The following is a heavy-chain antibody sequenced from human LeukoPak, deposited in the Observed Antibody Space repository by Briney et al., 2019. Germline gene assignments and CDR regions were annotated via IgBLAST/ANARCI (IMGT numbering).Heavy chain of an antibody. V-gene: IGHV4-59*01. J-gene: IGHJ4*02. D-gene: IGHD2-15*01. Sequence: AETLSLTCTVSGGSISSYYRSWVRQPPGKGLEWIGYIYYSGSTKYNPSLKSRVTISVDTSKNQFSLKLSSVTAADTAVYYCARHEVGYCSGGSCPYYFDSWGQGTLVTVSS. CDR3: ARHEVGYCSGGSCPYYFDS. CDR2: IYYSGST. CDR1: GGSISSYY.